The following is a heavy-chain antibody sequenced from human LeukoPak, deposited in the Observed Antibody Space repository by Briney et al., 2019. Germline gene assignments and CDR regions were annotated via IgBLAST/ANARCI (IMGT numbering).Heavy chain of an antibody. CDR1: GFTFSSYG. CDR3: AKDGVVVVPAASPYYYYMDV. D-gene: IGHD2-2*01. J-gene: IGHJ6*03. CDR2: IRYDGSNK. Sequence: PGGSLRLSCAASGFTFSSYGMHWVRQAPGKGLEWVAFIRYDGSNKYYADSVKGRFTISRDNSKNTLYLQMNSLRAEDTAVYYCAKDGVVVVPAASPYYYYMDVWGKGTTVTV. V-gene: IGHV3-30*02.